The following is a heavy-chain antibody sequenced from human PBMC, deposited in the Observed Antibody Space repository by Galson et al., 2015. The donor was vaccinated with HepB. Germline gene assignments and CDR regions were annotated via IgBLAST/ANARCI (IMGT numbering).Heavy chain of an antibody. J-gene: IGHJ3*02. CDR3: AREQGGYSSSDEGDGAFDI. V-gene: IGHV1-18*04. D-gene: IGHD6-13*01. CDR2: ISAYNGST. CDR1: GYTFTSYG. Sequence: SVKVSCKASGYTFTSYGISRVRQAPGQGLEWMGWISAYNGSTSYAQKFQGRVTMTRDTSTSTVYMELSSLRSEDTAVYYCAREQGGYSSSDEGDGAFDIWGQGTMVTVSS.